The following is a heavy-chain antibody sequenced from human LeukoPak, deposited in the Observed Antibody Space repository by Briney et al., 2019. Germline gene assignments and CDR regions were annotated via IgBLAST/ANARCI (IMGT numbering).Heavy chain of an antibody. CDR1: GFFFSDYY. D-gene: IGHD3-22*01. J-gene: IGHJ4*02. Sequence: GGSLRLSCAASGFFFSDYYVSWMRQAPGKGLEWVSYIDGSSSNMYYADSVKGRFTISRDNAKNSLYLQMNSLRGEDTAVYYCVRAYTRGYSDDFDYWGQGTLVTVSS. CDR3: VRAYTRGYSDDFDY. CDR2: IDGSSSNM. V-gene: IGHV3-11*01.